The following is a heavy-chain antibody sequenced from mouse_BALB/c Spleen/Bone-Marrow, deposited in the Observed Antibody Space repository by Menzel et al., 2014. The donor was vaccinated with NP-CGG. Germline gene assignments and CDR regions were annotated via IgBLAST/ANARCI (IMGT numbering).Heavy chain of an antibody. CDR2: INPRSGRT. V-gene: IGHV1S81*02. Sequence: QVQLQQSGAELVKPGASVKLSCKASGYTFTSYWMYWVIQRPGQGLEWIGEINPRSGRTNYNEKFKSRATLTVDKSSSTAYMQLSSPTSEDSAVYYCAREAGYYYAMDYRGQGTSVTVSS. CDR1: GYTFTSYW. CDR3: AREAGYYYAMDY. J-gene: IGHJ4*01. D-gene: IGHD2-2*01.